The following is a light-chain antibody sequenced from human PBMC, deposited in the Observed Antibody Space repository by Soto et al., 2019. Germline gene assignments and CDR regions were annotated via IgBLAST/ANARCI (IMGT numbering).Light chain of an antibody. CDR2: WAS. CDR3: QQYGSPPRT. V-gene: IGKV4-1*01. Sequence: DIVMTQSPDSLAVSLGERATINCKSSQSVLSSSNNKNYLTWYQQKLGQPPKLLIYWASTRESGVPDRFSGSGSGADFTLTISRLEPEDFAVYYCQQYGSPPRTFGQGTKVEIK. J-gene: IGKJ1*01. CDR1: QSVLSSSNNKNY.